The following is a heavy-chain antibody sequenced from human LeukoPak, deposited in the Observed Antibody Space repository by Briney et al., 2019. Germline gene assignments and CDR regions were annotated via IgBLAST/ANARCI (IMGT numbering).Heavy chain of an antibody. CDR3: ARELSSTSYRKSYFDY. D-gene: IGHD2-2*01. J-gene: IGHJ4*02. CDR2: INPSGGST. CDR1: GYTFTSYA. V-gene: IGHV1-46*01. Sequence: ASVKVSCKASGYTFTSYAMNWVRQAPGQGLEWMGIINPSGGSTSYAQKFQGRVTMTRDTSISTAYMELSRLRSDDTAVYYCARELSSTSYRKSYFDYWGQGTLVTVSS.